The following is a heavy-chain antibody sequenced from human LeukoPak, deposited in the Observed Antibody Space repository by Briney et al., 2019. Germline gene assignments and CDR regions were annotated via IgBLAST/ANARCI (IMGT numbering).Heavy chain of an antibody. Sequence: ASVKVSCKASRYTFTGYYMHWVRQAPGQGLEWMGWINPNSGGTNYAQKFQGRVTMTRDTSISTAYMELSRLRSDDTAVYYCARVGFPSPLSYYFDYWGQGTLVTVSS. J-gene: IGHJ4*02. CDR2: INPNSGGT. CDR3: ARVGFPSPLSYYFDY. D-gene: IGHD2-15*01. V-gene: IGHV1-2*02. CDR1: RYTFTGYY.